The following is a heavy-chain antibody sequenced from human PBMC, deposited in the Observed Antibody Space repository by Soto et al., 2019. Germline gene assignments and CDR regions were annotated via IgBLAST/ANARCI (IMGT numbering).Heavy chain of an antibody. CDR1: GGSISSGGYS. CDR2: IYHSGST. J-gene: IGHJ5*02. Sequence: SETLSLTCAVSGGSISSGGYSWSWIRQPPGKGLEWIGYIYHSGSTYYNPPLKSRVTISVDRSKNQFSLKLSSVTAADTAVYYCARTTRHVLRFFDGSNWSAPWGQGTRVTVSS. CDR3: ARTTRHVLRFFDGSNWSAP. D-gene: IGHD3-9*01. V-gene: IGHV4-30-2*01.